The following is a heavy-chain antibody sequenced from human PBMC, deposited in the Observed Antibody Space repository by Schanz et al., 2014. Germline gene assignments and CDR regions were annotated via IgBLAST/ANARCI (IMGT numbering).Heavy chain of an antibody. J-gene: IGHJ6*02. CDR1: GFIFSNYG. Sequence: VHLLDSGGGLVQPGGSLRLSCAASGFIFSNYGMHWVRQAPGGGLEWVAFVPFDGSQKFYADSVKGRFTISRDNSKSTLYLQMNSLRAEDTAVYYCAKDGPGGSGSYSADGGMDVWGQGTTVTVSS. CDR2: VPFDGSQK. CDR3: AKDGPGGSGSYSADGGMDV. D-gene: IGHD3-10*01. V-gene: IGHV3-30*02.